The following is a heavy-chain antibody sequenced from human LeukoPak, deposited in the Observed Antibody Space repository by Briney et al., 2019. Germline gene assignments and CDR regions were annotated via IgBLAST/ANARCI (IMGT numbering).Heavy chain of an antibody. CDR2: IYPGDSDT. D-gene: IGHD3-3*01. V-gene: IGHV5-51*01. CDR3: ARLAEFWSGYSGWFDP. CDR1: GYSFTSYR. J-gene: IGHJ5*02. Sequence: GESLKISCKGSGYSFTSYRIGWVRQMPGKGLEWMGIIYPGDSDTRYSPSFQGQVTISADKSISTAYLQWSSLKASDTAMYYCARLAEFWSGYSGWFDPWGQGTLVTVSS.